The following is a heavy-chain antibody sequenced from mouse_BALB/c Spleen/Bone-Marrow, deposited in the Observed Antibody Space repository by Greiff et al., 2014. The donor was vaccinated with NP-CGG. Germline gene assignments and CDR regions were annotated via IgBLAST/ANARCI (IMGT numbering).Heavy chain of an antibody. V-gene: IGHV2-6-5*01. CDR3: AKHDTTVVVDY. CDR2: VWGGGIT. CDR1: GFSLTDYG. J-gene: IGHJ2*01. Sequence: VKLVESGPGLVAPSQSLSITCTVSGFSLTDYGVSWIRQPPGKGLEWLGVVWGGGITYYNSTLKSRLSITKDNSKSQVFLKMNRLQTDDTAMYYCAKHDTTVVVDYWGQGTTLTVSS. D-gene: IGHD1-1*01.